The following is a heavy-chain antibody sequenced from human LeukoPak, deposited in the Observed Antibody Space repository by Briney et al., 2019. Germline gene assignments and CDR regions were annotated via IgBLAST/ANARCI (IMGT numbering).Heavy chain of an antibody. CDR1: GGSISSGGYY. CDR2: IYYSGST. J-gene: IGHJ5*02. CDR3: ARELTTVRPPDNWFDP. D-gene: IGHD4-17*01. V-gene: IGHV4-31*03. Sequence: SETLSLTCTVSGGSISSGGYYWSWIRQHPGKGLEWIGYIYYSGSTYYNPSLKSRVTISVDTSKNQFPLKLSPVTAADTAVYYCARELTTVRPPDNWFDPWGQGTLVTVSS.